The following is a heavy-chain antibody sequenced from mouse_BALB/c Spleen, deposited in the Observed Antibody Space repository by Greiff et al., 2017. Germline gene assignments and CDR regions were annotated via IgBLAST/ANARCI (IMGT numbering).Heavy chain of an antibody. CDR2: IWSGGST. D-gene: IGHD2-1*01. CDR3: ARKNYLAYYYAMDY. CDR1: GFSLTSYG. J-gene: IGHJ4*01. V-gene: IGHV2-2*02. Sequence: VKLMESGPGLVQPSQSLSITCTVSGFSLTSYGVHWVRQSPGKGLEWLGVIWSGGSTDYNAAFISRLSISKDNSKSQVFFKMNSLQANDTAIYYCARKNYLAYYYAMDYWGQGTSVTVSS.